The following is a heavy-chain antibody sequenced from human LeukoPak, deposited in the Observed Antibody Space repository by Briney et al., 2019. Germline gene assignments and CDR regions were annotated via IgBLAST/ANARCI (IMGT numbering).Heavy chain of an antibody. V-gene: IGHV3-48*03. Sequence: PGGSLRLSCAASGFTFSSYEMNWVRQAPGKGLEWVSYISSGSTIYYADSVKGRFTISRDNAKNSLYLQTNSLRAEDTAVYYCAELGITMIGGVWGKGTTVTISS. D-gene: IGHD3-10*02. CDR3: AELGITMIGGV. J-gene: IGHJ6*04. CDR1: GFTFSSYE. CDR2: ISSGSTI.